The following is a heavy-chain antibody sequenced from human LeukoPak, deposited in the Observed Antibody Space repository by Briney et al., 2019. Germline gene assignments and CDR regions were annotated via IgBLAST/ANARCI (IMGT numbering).Heavy chain of an antibody. J-gene: IGHJ4*02. V-gene: IGHV3-7*01. Sequence: GGSLRLSCSASGFTFSNYWMTWVRQAPGKGLEWVANIKQDESQKYYVDSVKGRFTIPRDNAKSSLYLQMNSLRAEDTAIYYCARPLGYCSGGICFPFDCWGQGTLVTVSS. CDR3: ARPLGYCSGGICFPFDC. D-gene: IGHD2-15*01. CDR1: GFTFSNYW. CDR2: IKQDESQK.